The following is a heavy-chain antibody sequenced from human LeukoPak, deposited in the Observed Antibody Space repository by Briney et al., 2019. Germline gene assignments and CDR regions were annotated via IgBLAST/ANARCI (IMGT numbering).Heavy chain of an antibody. J-gene: IGHJ5*02. D-gene: IGHD3-10*01. Sequence: PSETLSLTCTVSGASISHYWSWIRQPPGKGLEWIGYIHESGSTNYNPSLKSRVAISVDTSKNQFSLKVTSVTAADTAVYYCAKDRNYYGSGSYNWFDPWGQGTLVTVSS. CDR3: AKDRNYYGSGSYNWFDP. CDR1: GASISHY. V-gene: IGHV4-59*11. CDR2: IHESGST.